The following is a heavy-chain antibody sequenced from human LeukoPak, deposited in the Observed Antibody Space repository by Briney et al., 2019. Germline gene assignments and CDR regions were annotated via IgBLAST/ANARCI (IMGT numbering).Heavy chain of an antibody. Sequence: SVKVSCKASGGTFSSYAISWVRQAPGQGLEWMGGIIPIFGTANYAQRFQGRVAITTDESTKTAYLELSSLISEDTAVYYCARASIFGVVFYYMDVWGNGTSVTVSS. V-gene: IGHV1-69*05. CDR2: IIPIFGTA. CDR1: GGTFSSYA. D-gene: IGHD3-3*01. CDR3: ARASIFGVVFYYMDV. J-gene: IGHJ6*03.